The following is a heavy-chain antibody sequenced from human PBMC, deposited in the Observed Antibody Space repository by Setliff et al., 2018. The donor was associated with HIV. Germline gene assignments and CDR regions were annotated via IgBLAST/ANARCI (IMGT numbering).Heavy chain of an antibody. CDR3: ASLDGSESPYIYYYYMDV. D-gene: IGHD3-10*01. Sequence: SETLSLTCTVSGGSINSGGYYWTWVRQHPGKGLQWIGYIYYIGGAYYNPSLKSRVTISLDTSKNQISLKLSSVTAADTAVYYCASLDGSESPYIYYYYMDVWGEGTAVTVSS. J-gene: IGHJ6*03. CDR1: GGSINSGGYY. V-gene: IGHV4-31*03. CDR2: IYYIGGA.